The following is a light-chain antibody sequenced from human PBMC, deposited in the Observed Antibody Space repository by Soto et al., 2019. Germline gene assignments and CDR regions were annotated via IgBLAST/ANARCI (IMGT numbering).Light chain of an antibody. J-gene: IGKJ5*01. Sequence: DIQMTQSPSSLSASVGDRVTITCRASQGISNFLAWYQQKPGKVPKLLISAASTLQSGVPSRFSGSGSGTDFTLTITSLQPEDAATYYCQMYSSVITFGQGTRLEIK. V-gene: IGKV1-27*01. CDR1: QGISNF. CDR3: QMYSSVIT. CDR2: AAS.